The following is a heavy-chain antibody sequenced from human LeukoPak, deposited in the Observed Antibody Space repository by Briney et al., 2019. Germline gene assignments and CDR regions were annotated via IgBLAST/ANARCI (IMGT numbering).Heavy chain of an antibody. J-gene: IGHJ3*02. V-gene: IGHV4-34*01. CDR1: GGSFSGYY. CDR3: ARGTVWGPLNAFDI. D-gene: IGHD3-16*01. Sequence: PSETLSLTCAVYGGSFSGYYWSWIRQPPGKGLEWIGEINHSGSTNYNPSLKSRVTISVDTSKNQFSLKLSSVTAADTAVYYCARGTVWGPLNAFDIWDQGTMVTVSS. CDR2: INHSGST.